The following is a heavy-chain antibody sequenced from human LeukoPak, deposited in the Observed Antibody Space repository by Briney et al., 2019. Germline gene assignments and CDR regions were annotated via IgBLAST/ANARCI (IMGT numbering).Heavy chain of an antibody. CDR3: ARGSLGDILTGYIMDV. V-gene: IGHV4-4*07. Sequence: PSGTLSLTCNVSGGSISGSYWSWIRQSAGKGLEWIGRIHSSGSTNYNPSLKSRDTISVDTSKNQFSLKLSSVTAADTAVYYCARGSLGDILTGYIMDVWGQGTTVTVSS. CDR2: IHSSGST. CDR1: GGSISGSY. J-gene: IGHJ6*02. D-gene: IGHD3-9*01.